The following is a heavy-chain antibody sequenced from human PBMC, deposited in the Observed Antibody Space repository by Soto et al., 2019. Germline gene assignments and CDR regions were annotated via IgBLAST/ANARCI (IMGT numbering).Heavy chain of an antibody. V-gene: IGHV5-51*01. CDR1: GYSFTNYW. CDR2: ISPDDSDT. J-gene: IGHJ4*02. D-gene: IGHD1-1*01. CDR3: ARRSHIRPNPREFDY. Sequence: GESLKISCQGSGYSFTNYWIGWVRQMPGKGLEWMGIISPDDSDTRYSPSFQGQVTISADKSISTAYLQWSSLKASDTAMYYCARRSHIRPNPREFDYWGQGTLVTVSS.